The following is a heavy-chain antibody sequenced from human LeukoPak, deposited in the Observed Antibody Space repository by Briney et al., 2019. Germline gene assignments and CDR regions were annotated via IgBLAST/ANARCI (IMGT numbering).Heavy chain of an antibody. J-gene: IGHJ4*02. D-gene: IGHD2-21*02. V-gene: IGHV1-2*04. CDR1: GGTFSSYA. CDR3: AREESLEVVTAILYY. CDR2: INPNSGGT. Sequence: ASVKVSCKASGGTFSSYAISWVRQAPGQGLEWMGWINPNSGGTNYAQKFQGWVTMTRDTSISTAYMELSRLRSDDTAVYYCAREESLEVVTAILYYWGQGTLVTVSS.